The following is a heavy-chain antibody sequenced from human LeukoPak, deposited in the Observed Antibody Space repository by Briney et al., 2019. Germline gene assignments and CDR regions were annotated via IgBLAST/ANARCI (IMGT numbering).Heavy chain of an antibody. CDR1: GFTFSSYS. V-gene: IGHV3-21*01. CDR3: ARDCAPNYYDSSGYSAAFDY. J-gene: IGHJ4*02. CDR2: ISSSSSYI. Sequence: GGSLRLSCAASGFTFSSYSMNWVRQAPGKGLEWVSSISSSSSYIYYADSVKGRFTISRDNAKNSLYLQMNSLRAEDTAVYYCARDCAPNYYDSSGYSAAFDYWGQGTLVTVSS. D-gene: IGHD3-22*01.